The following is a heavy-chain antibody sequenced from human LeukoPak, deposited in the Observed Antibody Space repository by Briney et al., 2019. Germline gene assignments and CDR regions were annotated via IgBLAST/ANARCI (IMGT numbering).Heavy chain of an antibody. CDR1: DGSISSGHW. Sequence: SETLSLTCSVSDGSISSGHWWSWVRQHPGKGLEWIGYIYYSGSTYYNPSLKSRVTISVDTSKNQFSLKLSSVTAADTAVYYCARGYRRVLRYFDWLSNNWFDPWGQGTLVTVSS. CDR2: IYYSGST. V-gene: IGHV4-4*02. D-gene: IGHD3-9*01. CDR3: ARGYRRVLRYFDWLSNNWFDP. J-gene: IGHJ5*02.